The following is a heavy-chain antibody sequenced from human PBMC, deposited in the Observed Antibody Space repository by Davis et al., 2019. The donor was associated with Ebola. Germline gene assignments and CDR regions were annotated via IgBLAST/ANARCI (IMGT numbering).Heavy chain of an antibody. V-gene: IGHV3-23*01. Sequence: GESLKISCAASGFTITNYAVSWVRQAPGKGLEWVSALRGSAGSTYYADSVRGRFTISRDNSKNTLYIQMNRLRAEDTAVYYCAREGVTVFGVIDYHMDVWGKGTTVTVSS. CDR1: GFTITNYA. CDR2: LRGSAGST. D-gene: IGHD3-3*01. CDR3: AREGVTVFGVIDYHMDV. J-gene: IGHJ6*03.